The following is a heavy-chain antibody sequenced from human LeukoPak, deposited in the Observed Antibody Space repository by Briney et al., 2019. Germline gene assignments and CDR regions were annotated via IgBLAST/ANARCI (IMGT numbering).Heavy chain of an antibody. Sequence: PGGSLRLSCAASGFTFSSYWMGWVRQAPGKGLEWVANIKQDESEKYYVGSVKGRFSISRDNAKNSLYLQMNSLRVEDTAVYYCARLGSTSPGNWYELFDQWGQGSLVTVSS. V-gene: IGHV3-7*03. CDR1: GFTFSSYW. CDR3: ARLGSTSPGNWYELFDQ. CDR2: IKQDESEK. J-gene: IGHJ4*02. D-gene: IGHD2-2*01.